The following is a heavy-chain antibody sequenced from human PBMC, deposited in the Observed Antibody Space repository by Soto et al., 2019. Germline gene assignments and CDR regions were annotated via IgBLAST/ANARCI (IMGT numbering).Heavy chain of an antibody. V-gene: IGHV3-23*01. CDR1: GFTFSSYA. J-gene: IGHJ4*02. Sequence: GGSLRLSCAASGFTFSSYAMSWVRQAPGKGLEWVSAISGSGGSTYYADSVKGRFTISRDNSKNTLYLQMNSLRAEDTAVYYCAKVADFWSGYPDRFDYWGQGTLVTVSS. CDR2: ISGSGGST. D-gene: IGHD3-3*01. CDR3: AKVADFWSGYPDRFDY.